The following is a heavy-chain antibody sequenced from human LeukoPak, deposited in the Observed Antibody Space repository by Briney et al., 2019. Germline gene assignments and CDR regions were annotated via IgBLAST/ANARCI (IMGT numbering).Heavy chain of an antibody. J-gene: IGHJ5*02. Sequence: ASVKVSCKASGYTFTSYAISWVRQAPGQGLEWMGGIIPIFGTANYAQKFQGRVTITADESTSTAYMELSSLRSEDTAVYYCARVNVYYDFWSGYLGPWGQGTLVTVSS. CDR1: GYTFTSYA. V-gene: IGHV1-69*13. CDR3: ARVNVYYDFWSGYLGP. D-gene: IGHD3-3*01. CDR2: IIPIFGTA.